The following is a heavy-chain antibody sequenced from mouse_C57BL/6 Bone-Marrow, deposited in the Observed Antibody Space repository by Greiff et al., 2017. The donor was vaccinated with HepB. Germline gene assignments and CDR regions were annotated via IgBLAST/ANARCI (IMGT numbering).Heavy chain of an antibody. CDR2: IDPSDSET. D-gene: IGHD2-5*01. CDR3: ARDSTLFNFDY. V-gene: IGHV1-52*01. CDR1: GYTFTSYW. J-gene: IGHJ2*01. Sequence: QVQLQQSGAELVRPGSSVKLSCKASGYTFTSYWMHWVKQRPIQGLEWIGNIDPSDSETHYNQKFKDKATLTVDKSSSTAYMQLSSLTSEDSAVYYCARDSTLFNFDYWGQGTTLTVSS.